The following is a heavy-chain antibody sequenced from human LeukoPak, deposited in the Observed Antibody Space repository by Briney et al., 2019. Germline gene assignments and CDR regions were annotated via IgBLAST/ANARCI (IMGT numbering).Heavy chain of an antibody. Sequence: GGSLRLSCTASGFTFGDYVMTWVRQAPGKGLEWVGFIKSKTYGGTIEYAASVKGRFTISRDDSNSIAYLQMNSLETEDTAVYYGTRVSTYGSGIPRGLDYWGQGTLVTVSS. CDR1: GFTFGDYV. CDR3: TRVSTYGSGIPRGLDY. D-gene: IGHD3-10*01. J-gene: IGHJ4*02. V-gene: IGHV3-49*04. CDR2: IKSKTYGGTI.